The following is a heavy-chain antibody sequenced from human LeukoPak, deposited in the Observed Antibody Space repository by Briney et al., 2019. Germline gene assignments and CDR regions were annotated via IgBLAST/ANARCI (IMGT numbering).Heavy chain of an antibody. CDR1: GDSISSYY. CDR3: ARGGTRYCGGDCYSRAAYFDY. V-gene: IGHV4-59*01. J-gene: IGHJ4*02. D-gene: IGHD2-21*02. CDR2: IYYSGST. Sequence: PSETLSLTCTVSGDSISSYYWSWIRQPPGKGLEWIGYIYYSGSTNYNPSLKSRVTISVDTSKNQFSLKLSSVTAADTAVYYCARGGTRYCGGDCYSRAAYFDYWGQGTLVTVSS.